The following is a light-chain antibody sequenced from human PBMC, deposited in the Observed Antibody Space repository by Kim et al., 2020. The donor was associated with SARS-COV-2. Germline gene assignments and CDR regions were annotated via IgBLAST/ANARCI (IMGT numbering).Light chain of an antibody. J-gene: IGLJ3*02. V-gene: IGLV2-8*01. CDR2: DVT. Sequence: QSALTQPPSASGSLGQSVTISCTGTSSDVGGYNYVSWYQQYPGKVPKLMIHDVTKRPSGVPDRFSGSKTGNTASLTVSGLQAEDEADYYCCSHAGSNIGVFGGGTQLTVL. CDR1: SSDVGGYNY. CDR3: CSHAGSNIGV.